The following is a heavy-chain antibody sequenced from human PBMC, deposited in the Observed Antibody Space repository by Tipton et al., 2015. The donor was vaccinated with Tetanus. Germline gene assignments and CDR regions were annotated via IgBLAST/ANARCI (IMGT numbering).Heavy chain of an antibody. D-gene: IGHD5-18*01. CDR3: ARGYSYGGGWFGP. Sequence: TLSLTCTVSGGSISSSSYYWGWIRQPPGKGLEWIGSIYYSGSTYYNPSLKSRVTISVDTSKNQFSLTLSSVTAADTAVYYCARGYSYGGGWFGPWGQGTLVTVSS. CDR2: IYYSGST. V-gene: IGHV4-39*01. CDR1: GGSISSSSYY. J-gene: IGHJ5*02.